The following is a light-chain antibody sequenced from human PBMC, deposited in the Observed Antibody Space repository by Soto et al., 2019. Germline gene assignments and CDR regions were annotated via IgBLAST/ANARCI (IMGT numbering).Light chain of an antibody. CDR1: QSVSSSY. J-gene: IGKJ1*01. Sequence: EIVLTQSPGTLSLSPGERATLSCRASQSVSSSYLAWYQQKPGQAPRLLIYRASTRATGIPDRFSGSGSGTDFTLTISRLEPEDFAVYYCQQFGTSRAFGQGPKVDIK. CDR2: RAS. CDR3: QQFGTSRA. V-gene: IGKV3-20*01.